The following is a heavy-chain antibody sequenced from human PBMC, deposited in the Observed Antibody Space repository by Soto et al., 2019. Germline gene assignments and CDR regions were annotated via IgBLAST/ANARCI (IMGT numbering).Heavy chain of an antibody. D-gene: IGHD3-16*01. CDR1: GFTFTTYW. J-gene: IGHJ4*02. Sequence: VQLVGSGGGLVQPGGSLRLSCAASGFTFTTYWMTWVRQPPGKGLEWVANMNQDGSERYYVDSVRGRFTISRDNAKNALFLQVNRLGAGGTGVYYFVCGGNYFVFWGRGTLVT. CDR3: VCGGNYFVF. V-gene: IGHV3-7*01. CDR2: MNQDGSER.